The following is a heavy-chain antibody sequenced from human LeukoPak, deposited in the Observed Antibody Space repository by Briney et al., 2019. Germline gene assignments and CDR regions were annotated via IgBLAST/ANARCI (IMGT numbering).Heavy chain of an antibody. J-gene: IGHJ3*01. CDR2: IYSGGST. Sequence: PGGSLRLSCAASGFTVSSNYMSWVRQAPGKGLEWVSVIYSGGSTYYADSVKGRFTISRDTSKNTLYLQMNSLRAEDTAVYYCARDLGVAPVGTSDAFDVWGQGTVVTVSS. CDR1: GFTVSSNY. D-gene: IGHD6-13*01. CDR3: ARDLGVAPVGTSDAFDV. V-gene: IGHV3-53*01.